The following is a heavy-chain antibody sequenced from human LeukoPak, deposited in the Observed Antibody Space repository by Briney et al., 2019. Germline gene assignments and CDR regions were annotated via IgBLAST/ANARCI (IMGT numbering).Heavy chain of an antibody. CDR3: AKPRAMTTGVGRYFDL. CDR1: GFTVTSYA. Sequence: SGGCLRLACAASGFTVTSYAMSWIRQAPGKGLEWVSAIMGGGEDTYYPDSVKGRFTISRDNTKNTLYLQMISLRAEDTAIYYCAKPRAMTTGVGRYFDLWGRGTLVTVSS. D-gene: IGHD1-1*01. V-gene: IGHV3-23*01. CDR2: IMGGGEDT. J-gene: IGHJ2*01.